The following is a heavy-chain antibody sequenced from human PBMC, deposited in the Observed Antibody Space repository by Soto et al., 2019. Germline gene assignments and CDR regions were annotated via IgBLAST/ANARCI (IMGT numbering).Heavy chain of an antibody. CDR1: GFTFSDYH. CDR2: ISTSGTTI. Sequence: QVKLVESGGGLVKPGGSLRLSCAASGFTFSDYHMNWIRQAPGQGLEWVSYISTSGTTIYYADSVKGRVTISRDNAKNSLYLQLNRLRAEDTAMYYCSRLIGYCSGGRCYSGPLDYWGQGTLVTVSS. J-gene: IGHJ4*02. CDR3: SRLIGYCSGGRCYSGPLDY. D-gene: IGHD2-15*01. V-gene: IGHV3-11*01.